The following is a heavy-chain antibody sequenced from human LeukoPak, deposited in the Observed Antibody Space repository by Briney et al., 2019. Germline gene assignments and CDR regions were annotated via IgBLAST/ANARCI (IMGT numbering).Heavy chain of an antibody. Sequence: SETLSLTCSVSGVSISTSYWSWIRQPPGKGLEWIGYIHYGGDTNYNPSLKSRVTMSADTSKNQFSLTLSSVTAADAAVYYCRRGTVTTANFDCWGQGTLVTVSS. V-gene: IGHV4-59*01. CDR1: GVSISTSY. CDR3: RRGTVTTANFDC. J-gene: IGHJ4*02. D-gene: IGHD4-17*01. CDR2: IHYGGDT.